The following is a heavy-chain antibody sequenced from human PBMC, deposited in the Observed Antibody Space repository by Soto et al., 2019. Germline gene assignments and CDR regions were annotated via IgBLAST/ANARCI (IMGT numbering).Heavy chain of an antibody. Sequence: SQTLSLTCAISGDSVSSNSAAWNWIRPSPSRGLEWLGRTYYRSKWYNDYAVSVKSQITINPDTSKNQFSLQLNSVTPEDTAVYYCARDRQWLVPGAFDIWGQGTMVTVSS. CDR1: GDSVSSNSAA. CDR3: ARDRQWLVPGAFDI. V-gene: IGHV6-1*01. D-gene: IGHD6-19*01. CDR2: TYYRSKWYN. J-gene: IGHJ3*02.